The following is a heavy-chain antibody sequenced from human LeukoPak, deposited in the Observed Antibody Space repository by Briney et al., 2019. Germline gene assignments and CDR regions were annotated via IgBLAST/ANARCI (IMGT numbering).Heavy chain of an antibody. J-gene: IGHJ4*02. Sequence: PSETLSLTCTVSGGSISSSSYYWGWIRQPPGKGLEWSGSIYYRGSTYYNPSLKSRVTISVDTSKHHFSLKLSSVTAADTAVYYCARYDYVWGSYRHDYWGQGTLVTVSS. CDR3: ARYDYVWGSYRHDY. V-gene: IGHV4-39*01. CDR1: GGSISSSSYY. D-gene: IGHD3-16*02. CDR2: IYYRGST.